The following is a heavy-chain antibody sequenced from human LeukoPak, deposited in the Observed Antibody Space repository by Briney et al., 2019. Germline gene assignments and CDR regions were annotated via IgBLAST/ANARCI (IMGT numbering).Heavy chain of an antibody. CDR3: ARGPNSDNYYYYYYMDV. J-gene: IGHJ6*03. D-gene: IGHD3-9*01. CDR2: IYYSGST. CDR1: GGSISSYY. V-gene: IGHV4-59*01. Sequence: ESSETLSLTCTVSGGSISSYYWSWIRQPPGKGLEWIGYIYYSGSTNYNPSLKSRVTISVDTSKNQFSLKLSSVTAADTAVYYCARGPNSDNYYYYYYMDVWGKGTTVTVSS.